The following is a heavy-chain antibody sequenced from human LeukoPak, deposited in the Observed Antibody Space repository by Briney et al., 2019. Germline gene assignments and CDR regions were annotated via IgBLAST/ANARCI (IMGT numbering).Heavy chain of an antibody. Sequence: GGSLRLSCAASGFTFSSYWMHWVRQAPGKGLVWVSRINSDGSTTAYADSVKGRFTISRDNAKNTLYLQMSSLRAEDTAVYYCARGDAYALNYWGQGTLVTVSS. CDR2: INSDGSTT. J-gene: IGHJ4*02. V-gene: IGHV3-74*01. CDR1: GFTFSSYW. CDR3: ARGDAYALNY. D-gene: IGHD2-2*01.